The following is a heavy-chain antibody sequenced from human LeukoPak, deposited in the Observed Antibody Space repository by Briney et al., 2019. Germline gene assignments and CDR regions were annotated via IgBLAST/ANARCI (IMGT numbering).Heavy chain of an antibody. D-gene: IGHD6-6*01. V-gene: IGHV4-39*07. J-gene: IGHJ4*02. CDR3: ARMGSSSWISAFDY. CDR1: GGSISSSSYY. Sequence: SETLSLTCTVSGGSISSSSYYWGWIRQPPGKGLEWIGSIYYSGSTYYNPSLKSRVTISVDTSKNQFSLKLSSVTAADTAVYYCARMGSSSWISAFDYWGQGTLVTVSS. CDR2: IYYSGST.